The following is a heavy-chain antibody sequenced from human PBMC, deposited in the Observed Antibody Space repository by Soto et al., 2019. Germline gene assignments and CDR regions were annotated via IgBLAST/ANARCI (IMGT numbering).Heavy chain of an antibody. CDR3: ARGGSLSGFYDFWRGYYVS. Sequence: SETLSLTCAFSNDSINTNNWWSWVRQSPAKGLEWIGEVYPDGNTNYRPSLKSRLTISVDKSKNQFSLRMNSVTAADTAIYYCARGGSLSGFYDFWRGYYVSLGQGLLVTVSS. CDR1: NDSINTNNW. J-gene: IGHJ5*02. V-gene: IGHV4-4*02. D-gene: IGHD3-3*01. CDR2: VYPDGNT.